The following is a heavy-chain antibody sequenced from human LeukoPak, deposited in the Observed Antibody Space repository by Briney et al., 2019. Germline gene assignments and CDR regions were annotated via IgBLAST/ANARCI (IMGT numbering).Heavy chain of an antibody. CDR1: GFTFSSYA. CDR2: ITINGGRT. Sequence: PGGSLRLSCAASGFTFSSYAMSWVRQAPGKGLEWVSSITINGGRTYYADSVKGRFTISRDNFKNTLDLQMNSLRAEDTAVYYCAKDLDSRTYTGHPVDYWGQGTLVTVSS. V-gene: IGHV3-23*01. D-gene: IGHD5-12*01. J-gene: IGHJ4*02. CDR3: AKDLDSRTYTGHPVDY.